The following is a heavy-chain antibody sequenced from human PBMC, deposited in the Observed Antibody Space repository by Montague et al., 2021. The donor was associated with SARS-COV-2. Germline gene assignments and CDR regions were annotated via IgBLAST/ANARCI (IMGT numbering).Heavy chain of an antibody. J-gene: IGHJ4*01. CDR2: IYYSGST. V-gene: IGHV4-59*01. CDR3: ARGDYYDSTGYCDY. CDR1: GGSIRSYY. D-gene: IGHD3-22*01. Sequence: SETLSLTCTVSGGSIRSYYWSWIRQPPGKGLEWIGYIYYSGSTNYNPSLKSRVTISVDTSKNQFSLKVRSVTAADTAVYYCARGDYYDSTGYCDYWGQGTLVTVSS.